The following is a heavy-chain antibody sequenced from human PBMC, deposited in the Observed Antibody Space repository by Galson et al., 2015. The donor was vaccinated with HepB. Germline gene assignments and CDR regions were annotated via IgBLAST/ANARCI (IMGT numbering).Heavy chain of an antibody. Sequence: SLRLSCAASGFTFSSYAMHWVRQAPGKGLEWVAVISYDGSNKYYADSVKGRLTISRDNSKNTLYLQMNSLRAEDTAVYYCASPVVGAPMIYYYYGMDVWGQGTTVTVSS. V-gene: IGHV3-30-3*01. CDR3: ASPVVGAPMIYYYYGMDV. D-gene: IGHD1-26*01. CDR2: ISYDGSNK. J-gene: IGHJ6*02. CDR1: GFTFSSYA.